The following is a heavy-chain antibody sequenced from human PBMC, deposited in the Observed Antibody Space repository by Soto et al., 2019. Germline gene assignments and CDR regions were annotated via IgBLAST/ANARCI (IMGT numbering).Heavy chain of an antibody. D-gene: IGHD4-17*01. J-gene: IGHJ6*03. CDR2: INHSGST. CDR1: GGSFSGYY. Sequence: SETLSLTCAVYGGSFSGYYWSWIRQPPGKGLEWIGEINHSGSTNYSPSLKSRVTISVDTSKNQFSLKLSSVTAADTAVYHCARESDYGDYGSRYYYYYMDVWGKGTTVTVSS. CDR3: ARESDYGDYGSRYYYYYMDV. V-gene: IGHV4-34*01.